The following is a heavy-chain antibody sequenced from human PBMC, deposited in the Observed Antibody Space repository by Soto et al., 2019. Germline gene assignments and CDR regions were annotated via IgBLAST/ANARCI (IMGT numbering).Heavy chain of an antibody. CDR1: DGSISSSNW. CDR3: ASKYNWNDGGYDY. V-gene: IGHV4-4*02. CDR2: VYHTGST. D-gene: IGHD1-1*01. Sequence: SETLSLTCAVSDGSISSSNWWTWVRQPPGKGLEWIGEVYHTGSTNYNPSLKSRVTISVDKSKNSFSLKLTSVTAADTAMYYCASKYNWNDGGYDYWGQGTLVTVS. J-gene: IGHJ4*02.